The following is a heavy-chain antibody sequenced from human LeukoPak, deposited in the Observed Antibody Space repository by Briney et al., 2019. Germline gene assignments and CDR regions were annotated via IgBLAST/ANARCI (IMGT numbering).Heavy chain of an antibody. CDR2: IYYSGIT. D-gene: IGHD3-22*01. CDR1: GGSISSSSYY. CDR3: ARRARNYYDIGYYFDY. V-gene: IGHV4-39*01. Sequence: SETLSLTCTVSGGSISSSSYYWGWLRHPPGKGLEWFGSIYYSGITYYNPSLKSRVTISVDTSKNQFSLKLSSVTSADTAVYYCARRARNYYDIGYYFDYWGQGTLVTVSS. J-gene: IGHJ4*02.